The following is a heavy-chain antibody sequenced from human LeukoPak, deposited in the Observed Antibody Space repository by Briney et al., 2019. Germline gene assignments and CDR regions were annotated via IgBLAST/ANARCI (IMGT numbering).Heavy chain of an antibody. V-gene: IGHV4-39*01. CDR1: GGSISSSSYY. J-gene: IGHJ4*02. CDR2: IYYSGST. Sequence: SETLSLTCTVSGGSISSSSYYWGWIRQPPGKGLEWIGSIYYSGSTYYNPSLKSRVTISVDTSKNQFSLKLSSVTAADTAVYYCARRAMITFGGVIVSFRDYWGEGTLVTVSS. D-gene: IGHD3-16*02. CDR3: ARRAMITFGGVIVSFRDY.